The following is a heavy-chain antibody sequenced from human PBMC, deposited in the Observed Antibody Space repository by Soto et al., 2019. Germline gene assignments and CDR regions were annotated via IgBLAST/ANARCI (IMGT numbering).Heavy chain of an antibody. Sequence: LSLTCSVSGYSISSGFYWDWIRQPPGKGLEWIGSIYYRGNTYYNPSHNGRITISLDTSKNQFSLKLNSVTAADTAVYYCARLPYYDTPPVTFDIWGQGAMVTVSS. D-gene: IGHD3-22*01. CDR2: IYYRGNT. J-gene: IGHJ3*02. CDR3: ARLPYYDTPPVTFDI. CDR1: GYSISSGFY. V-gene: IGHV4-38-2*02.